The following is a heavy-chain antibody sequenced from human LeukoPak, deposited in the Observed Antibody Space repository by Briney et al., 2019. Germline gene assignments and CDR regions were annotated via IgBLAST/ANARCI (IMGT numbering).Heavy chain of an antibody. D-gene: IGHD5-18*01. CDR1: GFTFSSYA. CDR3: ARGTAMVIN. J-gene: IGHJ4*02. Sequence: GGSLRLSCAASGFTFSSYAKHWVRQAPGKGLEYVSGISSNGGSTYYANSVKGRFTISRDNSKNTLYLQMGSLRAEDMAVYYCARGTAMVINWGQGTLVTVSS. CDR2: ISSNGGST. V-gene: IGHV3-64*01.